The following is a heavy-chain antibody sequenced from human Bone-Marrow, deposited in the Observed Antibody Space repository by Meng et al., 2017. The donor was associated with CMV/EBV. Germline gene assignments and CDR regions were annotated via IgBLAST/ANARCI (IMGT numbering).Heavy chain of an antibody. CDR1: GFTFSSYS. CDR2: ISSRSSYI. J-gene: IGHJ6*02. CDR3: ARDGTYYDFWSGYYAPMPYYYYGMDV. Sequence: GGSLRLSCAASGFTFSSYSMNWVRQAPGKGLEWVSSISSRSSYIYYADSVKGRFTISRDNAKNSLYLQMNSLRAEDTAVYYCARDGTYYDFWSGYYAPMPYYYYGMDVWGQGTTVTVSS. V-gene: IGHV3-21*01. D-gene: IGHD3-3*01.